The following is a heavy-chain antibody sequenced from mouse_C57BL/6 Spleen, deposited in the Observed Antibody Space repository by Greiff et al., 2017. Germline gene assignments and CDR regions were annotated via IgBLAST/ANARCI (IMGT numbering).Heavy chain of an antibody. Sequence: EVKLVESGGGLVKPGGSLKLSCAASGFTFSSYAMSWVRQTPEKRLEWVATISDGGSYTYYPDNVKGRFTISRDNAKNNLYLQMSHLKSEDTAMYYCARDYDYVFDYWGQGTTLTVSS. D-gene: IGHD2-4*01. V-gene: IGHV5-4*01. J-gene: IGHJ2*01. CDR2: ISDGGSYT. CDR1: GFTFSSYA. CDR3: ARDYDYVFDY.